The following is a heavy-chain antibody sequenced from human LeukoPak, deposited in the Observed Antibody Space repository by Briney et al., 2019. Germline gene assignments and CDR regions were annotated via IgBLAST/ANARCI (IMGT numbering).Heavy chain of an antibody. CDR1: GGSISSYY. V-gene: IGHV4-59*12. CDR3: AAMVRGVISY. CDR2: IYYSGST. D-gene: IGHD3-10*01. Sequence: SETLSLTCTVSGGSISSYYWSWIRQPPGKGLEWIGYIYYSGSTNYNPSLKSRVTMSVDTSKNQFSLKLSSVTAADTAVYYCAAMVRGVISYWGQGTLVTVSS. J-gene: IGHJ4*02.